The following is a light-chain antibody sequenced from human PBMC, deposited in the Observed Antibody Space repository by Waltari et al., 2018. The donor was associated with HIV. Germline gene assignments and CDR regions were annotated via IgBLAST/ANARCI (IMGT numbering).Light chain of an antibody. J-gene: IGLJ3*02. CDR2: RNE. Sequence: QSVLTQPPSASRSPGQRVLISCSGTNSNIGNNFVSWFQQVPGGAPKLCIYRNEERPSGVPERFSAAKSGSSASLAITGLQLDDEAEYFCASWDDKLSHWVFGGGTRLAV. CDR3: ASWDDKLSHWV. V-gene: IGLV1-47*01. CDR1: NSNIGNNF.